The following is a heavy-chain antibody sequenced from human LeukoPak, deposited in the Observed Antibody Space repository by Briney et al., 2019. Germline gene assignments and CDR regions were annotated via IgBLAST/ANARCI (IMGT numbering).Heavy chain of an antibody. CDR1: GGSISTGGYS. J-gene: IGHJ4*02. V-gene: IGHV4-30-4*07. CDR3: VRDIYDDNN. Sequence: PSQTLSLTCAVSGGSISTGGYSWSWIRQPPGKTLEWIGYICDSGRAYYNPSLKSRVTISMDTSSNHFSLKLRSVTAADTAVYYCVRDIYDDNNWGQGTLVTVSS. D-gene: IGHD3-16*01. CDR2: ICDSGRA.